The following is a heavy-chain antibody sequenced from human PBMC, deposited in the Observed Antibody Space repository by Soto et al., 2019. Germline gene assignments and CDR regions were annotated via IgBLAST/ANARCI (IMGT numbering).Heavy chain of an antibody. Sequence: ETLSLTCTVSGGSISSYYWSWIRQSPGKGLEWIGYIDYSGSANYNPSLKSRVTMSADTSKNQFSLRLSSMTAADTAVYYCARVAYTSGFNFCDYWGPGTLVTVSS. J-gene: IGHJ4*02. V-gene: IGHV4-59*01. CDR3: ARVAYTSGFNFCDY. D-gene: IGHD6-19*01. CDR1: GGSISSYY. CDR2: IDYSGSA.